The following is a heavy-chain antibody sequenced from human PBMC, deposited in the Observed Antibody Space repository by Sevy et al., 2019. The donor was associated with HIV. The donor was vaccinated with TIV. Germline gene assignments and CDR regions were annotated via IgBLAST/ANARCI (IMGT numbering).Heavy chain of an antibody. J-gene: IGHJ3*02. CDR3: AKGSKATGSAFDI. Sequence: GGSLRLSCAASGFIFSNYGMHWVRQAPGKGLEWVAVVSYDGSTKYYTGSVRGRFSISRDNPKNTVYLQMNSLRVEDTAVYYCAKGSKATGSAFDIWGQGTMVTVSS. CDR1: GFIFSNYG. D-gene: IGHD1-1*01. V-gene: IGHV3-30*18. CDR2: VSYDGSTK.